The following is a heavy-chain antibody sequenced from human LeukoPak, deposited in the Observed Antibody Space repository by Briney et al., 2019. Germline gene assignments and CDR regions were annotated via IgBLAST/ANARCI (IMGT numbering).Heavy chain of an antibody. Sequence: ASVKVSCKASGYTFTGYYMHWVRQAPGQGLEWMGWINPNSGGTNYSQKFQGRVNMTRDTSISTAYMELSRLRSDDTAVYYCATDPLYGGNSNDAFDIWGQGKMVTVSS. CDR2: INPNSGGT. D-gene: IGHD4-23*01. J-gene: IGHJ3*02. CDR3: ATDPLYGGNSNDAFDI. V-gene: IGHV1-2*02. CDR1: GYTFTGYY.